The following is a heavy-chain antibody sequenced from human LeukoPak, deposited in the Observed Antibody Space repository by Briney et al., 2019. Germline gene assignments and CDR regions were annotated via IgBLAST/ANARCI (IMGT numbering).Heavy chain of an antibody. J-gene: IGHJ6*02. Sequence: GGSLRLSCAASGFTLSDYYMSWIRQAPGKGLEWVSYISSSGSTIYYADSVKGRFTISRDNAKNSLYLQMNSLRAEDTAVYYCAREEVGGWYTIRGYYYYGMDVWGQGTTVTVSS. V-gene: IGHV3-11*01. CDR1: GFTLSDYY. D-gene: IGHD6-19*01. CDR3: AREEVGGWYTIRGYYYYGMDV. CDR2: ISSSGSTI.